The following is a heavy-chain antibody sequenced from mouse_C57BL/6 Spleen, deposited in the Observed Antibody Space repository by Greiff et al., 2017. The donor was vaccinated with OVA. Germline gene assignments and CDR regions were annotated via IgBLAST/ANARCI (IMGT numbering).Heavy chain of an antibody. Sequence: EVMLVESGGGLVKPGGSLKLSCAASGFTFSSYAMSWVRQTPEKRLEWVATISDGGSYTYYPDNVKGRFTISRDNAKNNLYLQMSHLKSEDTAMYYCARDGRETAQAFDYWGQGTTLTVSS. D-gene: IGHD3-2*02. J-gene: IGHJ2*01. CDR2: ISDGGSYT. CDR3: ARDGRETAQAFDY. CDR1: GFTFSSYA. V-gene: IGHV5-4*01.